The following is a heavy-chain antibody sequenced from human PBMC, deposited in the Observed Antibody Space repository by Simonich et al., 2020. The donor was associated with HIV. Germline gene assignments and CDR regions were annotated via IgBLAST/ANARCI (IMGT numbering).Heavy chain of an antibody. Sequence: QVQLQQWGAGLLKPSETLSLTCAVYGGSFSGYYWSWIRQPPGKGLEWIGEINDSVSTTYNPSLKSRGTISVDTAKRQISLKLTAVTAADTAVYYCARGLRDPEIPYSSGWLGAGAFDIWGQGTMVTVSS. V-gene: IGHV4-34*01. D-gene: IGHD6-13*01. CDR2: INDSVST. CDR1: GGSFSGYY. CDR3: ARGLRDPEIPYSSGWLGAGAFDI. J-gene: IGHJ3*02.